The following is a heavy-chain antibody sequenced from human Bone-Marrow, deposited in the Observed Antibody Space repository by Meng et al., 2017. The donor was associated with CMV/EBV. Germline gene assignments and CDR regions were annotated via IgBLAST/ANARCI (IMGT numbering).Heavy chain of an antibody. D-gene: IGHD3-3*01. V-gene: IGHV4-61*03. Sequence: GSLRLSCVVPGESVSSGAYYWSWIRQPPGKGLEWIGYLSSRGSTTYNPSLRSPVTISVDTSKNHFSLKLKSVTAADTAVYYCASGNYDFWSGYLLDYWGQGTLVTVSS. CDR2: LSSRGST. CDR1: GESVSSGAYY. CDR3: ASGNYDFWSGYLLDY. J-gene: IGHJ4*02.